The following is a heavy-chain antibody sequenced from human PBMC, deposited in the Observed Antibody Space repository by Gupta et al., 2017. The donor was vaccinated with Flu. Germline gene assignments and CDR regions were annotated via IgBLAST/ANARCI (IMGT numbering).Heavy chain of an antibody. Sequence: EGQLVESGGGLVQPGKSLRLSCAASGFTFQNYAMHWVRQSPGKGLEWVSGLTWNGGDVGYADSVKGRFTISRDNAKNSLYWQMNSLRPEDTALYYCVKVLGLVGFDYWGQGTPVTVSS. V-gene: IGHV3-9*01. J-gene: IGHJ4*02. CDR3: VKVLGLVGFDY. CDR2: LTWNGGDV. CDR1: GFTFQNYA. D-gene: IGHD2-15*01.